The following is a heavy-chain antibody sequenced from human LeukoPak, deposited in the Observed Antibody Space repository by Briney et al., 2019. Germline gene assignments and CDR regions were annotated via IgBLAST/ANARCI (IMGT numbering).Heavy chain of an antibody. V-gene: IGHV3-30*18. Sequence: PGGSLRLSCAASGFTFSSHDMHWVRQAPGRGLEWVVVISYDVTNKYYADSVKGRFTISRDNSKNTLFLQMNSLRAEDTAVHYCANRRYFDYWGQGTLVTVSS. CDR3: ANRRYFDY. CDR1: GFTFSSHD. CDR2: ISYDVTNK. J-gene: IGHJ4*02. D-gene: IGHD3-9*01.